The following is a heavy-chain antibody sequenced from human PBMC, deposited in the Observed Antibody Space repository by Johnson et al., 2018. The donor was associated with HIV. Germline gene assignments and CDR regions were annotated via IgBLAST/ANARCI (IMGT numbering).Heavy chain of an antibody. D-gene: IGHD3-22*01. J-gene: IGHJ3*02. CDR3: AKDLQDYYDSSGHDAFDI. V-gene: IGHV3-7*01. Sequence: VLLVESGGGLVQPGGSLRLSCAASGFTFSSYWMSWVRQAPGKGLEWVANIKQDGSEKYYVDSVKGRFTISRDNAKNTLYLQMNSLRAEDTAVYYCAKDLQDYYDSSGHDAFDIGGQGTMVTVSS. CDR1: GFTFSSYW. CDR2: IKQDGSEK.